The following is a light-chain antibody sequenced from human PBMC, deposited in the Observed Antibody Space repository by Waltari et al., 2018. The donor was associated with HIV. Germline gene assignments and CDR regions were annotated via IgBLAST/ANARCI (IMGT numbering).Light chain of an antibody. CDR1: TSNIGNKH. CDR3: SAWDASLGAWM. V-gene: IGLV1-47*02. Sequence: QSVLTQPPSASGPPGQRIIISCSGSTSNIGNKHVNWYQQLEGTTPRLPMHSNIPRPSGVPDRFSGSSSGTSASLAISGLQSEDEADYYCSAWDASLGAWMFGGGTKLTVL. J-gene: IGLJ3*02. CDR2: SNI.